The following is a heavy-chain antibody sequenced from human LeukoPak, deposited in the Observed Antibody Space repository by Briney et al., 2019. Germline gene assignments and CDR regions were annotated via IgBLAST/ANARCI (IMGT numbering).Heavy chain of an antibody. CDR2: IYYTGST. J-gene: IGHJ5*02. CDR3: ARGTMMVGP. Sequence: PSETLSLTCTVSGGSISSYYWSWIRQPPGKGLEWIGYIYYTGSTSYNPSLKSRVTISVDTSKDQFSLKLTSVTAADTAVYYCARGTMMVGPWGQGTLVTVSS. D-gene: IGHD3-22*01. V-gene: IGHV4-59*01. CDR1: GGSISSYY.